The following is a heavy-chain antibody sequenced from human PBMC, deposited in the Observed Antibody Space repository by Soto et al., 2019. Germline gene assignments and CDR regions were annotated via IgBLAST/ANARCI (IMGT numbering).Heavy chain of an antibody. Sequence: ASVKVSCKASGYNFMPYGVNWVRQAPGQGLEWMGWISPWKGNTNYAQSFQGRVTMTTDTSTSTAYMELRSLTSDDTAVYYCARDLDPSGSYYTDYLGPGTLVTVPS. CDR1: GYNFMPYG. CDR3: ARDLDPSGSYYTDY. V-gene: IGHV1-18*04. D-gene: IGHD3-10*01. J-gene: IGHJ4*02. CDR2: ISPWKGNT.